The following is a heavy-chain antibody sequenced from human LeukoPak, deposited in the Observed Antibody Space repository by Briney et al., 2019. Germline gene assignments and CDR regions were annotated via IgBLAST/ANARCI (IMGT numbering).Heavy chain of an antibody. J-gene: IGHJ4*02. CDR2: IWYDGSNK. Sequence: PGGSLRLSCAASGFTFSSYGMHWVRQAPGKGLEWVAVIWYDGSNKYYADSVKGRFTVSRDNSKNTLYLQMNSLRAEDTAVYYCAKDSFPSTTIVVAGDAFDYWGQGTLVTVSS. CDR1: GFTFSSYG. D-gene: IGHD3-22*01. CDR3: AKDSFPSTTIVVAGDAFDY. V-gene: IGHV3-33*06.